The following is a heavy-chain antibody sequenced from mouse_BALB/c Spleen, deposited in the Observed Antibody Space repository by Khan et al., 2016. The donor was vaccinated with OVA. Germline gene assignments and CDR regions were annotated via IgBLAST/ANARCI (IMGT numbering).Heavy chain of an antibody. CDR2: IDPFSGGT. V-gene: IGHV1S135*01. D-gene: IGHD2-2*01. CDR1: GYSFTSYY. J-gene: IGHJ3*01. CDR3: TSHGYVAWFTY. Sequence: EVQLVESGPDLMKPGASLKISCKASGYSFTSYYIHWVVQSHGKSLEWIGYIDPFSGGTTYNQKFKGKATLTVDKSSSTAYIPISILTSEDSAVYYCTSHGYVAWFTYWGQGTLVTVSA.